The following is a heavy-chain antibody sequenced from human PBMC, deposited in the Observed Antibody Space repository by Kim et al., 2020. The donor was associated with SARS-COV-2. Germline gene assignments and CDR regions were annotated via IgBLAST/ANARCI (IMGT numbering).Heavy chain of an antibody. CDR1: GYTFSSYA. CDR2: INGGNGNT. D-gene: IGHD1-1*01. Sequence: ASVKVSCKASGYTFSSYALHWVRQAPGQRLEWMGWINGGNGNTKYSQKFQGRVTITRDTSASTAYMELSSLRSEDTAVYYCARDRGGYNYNMQCMFDYWGKGALVTVAS. CDR3: ARDRGGYNYNMQCMFDY. V-gene: IGHV1-3*01. J-gene: IGHJ4*02.